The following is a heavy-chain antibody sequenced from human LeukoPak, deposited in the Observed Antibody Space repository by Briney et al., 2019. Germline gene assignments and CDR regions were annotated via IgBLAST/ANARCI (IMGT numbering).Heavy chain of an antibody. J-gene: IGHJ6*03. V-gene: IGHV3-30*03. CDR2: ISGEGNKD. Sequence: PGRSLRLSCAASGFIFRGYCLYWVRQTPGKGLDWIAVISGEGNKDYYADSVKGRFTISRDNAKDSLHLQMSSLTPEDTAVYFCVRGGANPNFAYMDVWGNGTTVTVSS. CDR1: GFIFRGYC. CDR3: VRGGANPNFAYMDV. D-gene: IGHD4/OR15-4a*01.